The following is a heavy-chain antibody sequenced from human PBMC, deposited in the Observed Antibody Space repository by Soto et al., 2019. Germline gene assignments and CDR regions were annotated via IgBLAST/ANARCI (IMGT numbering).Heavy chain of an antibody. J-gene: IGHJ5*02. CDR2: IIPILGIA. V-gene: IGHV1-69*04. D-gene: IGHD5-18*01. CDR3: AKDRGYSYGDSQYNWFDP. Sequence: ASVKVSCKASGGTFSSYTISWVRQAPGQGLEWMGRIIPILGIANYAQKFQGRVTITADKSTSTAYMELSSLRSEDTAVYYCAKDRGYSYGDSQYNWFDPWGQGTLVTVSS. CDR1: GGTFSSYT.